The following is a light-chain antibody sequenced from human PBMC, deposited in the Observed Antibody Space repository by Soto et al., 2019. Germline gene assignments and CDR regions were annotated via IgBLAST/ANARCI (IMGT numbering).Light chain of an antibody. Sequence: EIVLTQSAATLSLSPGERANLXCRASQSVSGNLAWYQQKPGQAPRLLIYEASSTAHGRPARFSCTGSVTDFTRTIGRLEPEDFAVYYGQQRSNWPRTFGQGTRLEIK. J-gene: IGKJ5*01. CDR2: EAS. CDR1: QSVSGN. V-gene: IGKV3-11*01. CDR3: QQRSNWPRT.